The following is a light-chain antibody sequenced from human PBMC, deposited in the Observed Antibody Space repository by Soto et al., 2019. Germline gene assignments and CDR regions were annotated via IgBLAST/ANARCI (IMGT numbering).Light chain of an antibody. CDR3: QQYGKSRFI. J-gene: IGKJ3*01. V-gene: IGKV3-20*01. CDR2: GAS. CDR1: QSVSSNY. Sequence: EIVLTQSPGTLSLSPGERATLSCRASQSVSSNYLAWYQQKPGQAPRLLIYGASSRATGIPDRFSGSGSGTDFTLTFSRLEPEDFAVYYCQQYGKSRFIFGPGTKVDIK.